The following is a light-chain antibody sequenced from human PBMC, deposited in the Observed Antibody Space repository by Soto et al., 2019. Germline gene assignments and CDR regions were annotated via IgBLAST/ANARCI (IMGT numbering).Light chain of an antibody. Sequence: DIQMTQSPSSLSASVGDRATITCRASQGVSNNLGWYQQKPGKAPKRLMYAAPPLQSGVPSRFSGSGSGTEFTLTISSLQPEDFATYCCLQHNSYPWTFGQGTQVEIK. J-gene: IGKJ1*01. V-gene: IGKV1-17*01. CDR2: AAP. CDR3: LQHNSYPWT. CDR1: QGVSNN.